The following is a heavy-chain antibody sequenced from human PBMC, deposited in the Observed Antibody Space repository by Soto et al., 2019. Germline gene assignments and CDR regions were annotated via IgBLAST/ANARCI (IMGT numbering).Heavy chain of an antibody. CDR3: ARADPDASVGY. D-gene: IGHD2-15*01. Sequence: SETLSLTCTVSGGSMSSYYWTWLRQSPGRGLEWIGYISYSGSTYYNPSLKSRVTISADTSKNQFPLRMNSMIAADTAVYYCARADPDASVGYWGQGTLVTVSS. CDR1: GGSMSSYY. V-gene: IGHV4-59*01. J-gene: IGHJ4*02. CDR2: ISYSGST.